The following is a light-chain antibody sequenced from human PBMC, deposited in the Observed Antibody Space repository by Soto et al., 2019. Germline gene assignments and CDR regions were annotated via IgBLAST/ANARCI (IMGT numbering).Light chain of an antibody. V-gene: IGKV1-39*01. CDR1: QSIATY. CDR2: SAS. J-gene: IGKJ2*01. CDR3: QQSFSTPVT. Sequence: DIQMTQSPSSLSASVGDRVTVTCRASQSIATYLNWYQQKPGKAPTLLIYSASNLNSGVPSRFSGSGSGTDFTLTISSLQPEDFATYYCQQSFSTPVTFGQGTKLEIK.